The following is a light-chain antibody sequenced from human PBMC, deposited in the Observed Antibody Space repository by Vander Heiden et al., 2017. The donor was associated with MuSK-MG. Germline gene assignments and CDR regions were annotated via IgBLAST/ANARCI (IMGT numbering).Light chain of an antibody. Sequence: DIQMTQSPSSLSVSIGDRVTITCQASQDISNNLNWYQQKPGRAPKLLIYDASNLETGVPSRFSGSGLGTHFSFTISGLQPEDIATYYCQQYDNLLITFGPGTRLELK. CDR2: DAS. CDR3: QQYDNLLIT. J-gene: IGKJ5*01. CDR1: QDISNN. V-gene: IGKV1-33*01.